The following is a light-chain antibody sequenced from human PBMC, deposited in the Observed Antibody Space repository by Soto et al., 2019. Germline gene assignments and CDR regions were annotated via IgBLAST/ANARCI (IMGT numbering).Light chain of an antibody. Sequence: EIVMTQSPATLSVSPGERVTLSCRASQSVSSNLAWYQQKPGQAPRLLIYGASSRVTGIPGRVSGSGSGTEFTLTISSLQSEDFAVYFCQQRINWRSTFGGGTKV. CDR1: QSVSSN. J-gene: IGKJ4*01. CDR3: QQRINWRST. V-gene: IGKV3-15*01. CDR2: GAS.